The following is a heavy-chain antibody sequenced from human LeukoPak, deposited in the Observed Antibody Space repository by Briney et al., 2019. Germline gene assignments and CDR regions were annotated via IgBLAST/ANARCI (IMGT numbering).Heavy chain of an antibody. J-gene: IGHJ4*02. CDR3: ARDLGGIYFDY. Sequence: KSSETLSLTCTVSDASISGYYWSWIRHPPGKGVEWLGSIHFSGSTNYNHSLRSRVTISVDTSKNQLSLKLSSVTAADTAVYYCARDLGGIYFDYWGQGTLVTVSS. CDR1: DASISGYY. CDR2: IHFSGST. D-gene: IGHD1-26*01. V-gene: IGHV4-59*01.